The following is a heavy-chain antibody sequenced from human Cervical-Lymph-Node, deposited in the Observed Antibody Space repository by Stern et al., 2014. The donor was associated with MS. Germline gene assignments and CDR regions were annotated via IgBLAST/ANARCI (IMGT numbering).Heavy chain of an antibody. CDR3: ARDLVDGRIGGPGTFDY. CDR1: GYTFTSDS. J-gene: IGHJ4*02. V-gene: IGHV1-46*03. CDR2: INPSTVIT. D-gene: IGHD4-23*01. Sequence: QVQLVQSGAEVKKPGASVKVSCKASGYTFTSDSVHWVRQAPGQGLEWMGIINPSTVITSYEQNFEWIVTLTRYPSTSTVSMELTSLRSEDTAVYYCARDLVDGRIGGPGTFDYWGQGTLVTVSA.